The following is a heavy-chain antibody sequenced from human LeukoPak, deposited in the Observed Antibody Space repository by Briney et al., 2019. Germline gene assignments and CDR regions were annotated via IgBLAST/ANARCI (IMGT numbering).Heavy chain of an antibody. CDR1: GGSFSGYY. J-gene: IGHJ4*02. D-gene: IGHD3-10*01. V-gene: IGHV4-59*01. Sequence: PSETLSLTCAVYGGSFSGYYWSWIRQPPGKGLEWIGYIYYSGSTNYNPSLKSRVTISVDTSKNQFSLKLSSVTAADTAVYYCARGKYYYGSGSYSFDYWGQGTLVTVSS. CDR3: ARGKYYYGSGSYSFDY. CDR2: IYYSGST.